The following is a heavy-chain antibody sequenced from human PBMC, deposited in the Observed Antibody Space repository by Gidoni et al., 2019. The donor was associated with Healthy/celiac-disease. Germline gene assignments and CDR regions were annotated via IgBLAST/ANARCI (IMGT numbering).Heavy chain of an antibody. D-gene: IGHD6-19*01. Sequence: QVQLQESGPGLVKPSETLSLTCAVSGYSISTGYYWGWIRQPPGKGLEWIGSIYHSGSTYYTPSLKSRVTISVDTSKNQFSLKLSSVTAADTAVYYCAGTGYSSAHWGQGTLVTVSS. CDR2: IYHSGST. J-gene: IGHJ4*02. CDR1: GYSISTGYY. CDR3: AGTGYSSAH. V-gene: IGHV4-38-2*01.